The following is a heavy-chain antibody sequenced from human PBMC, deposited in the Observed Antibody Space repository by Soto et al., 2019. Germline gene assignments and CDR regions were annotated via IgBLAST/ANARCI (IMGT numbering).Heavy chain of an antibody. D-gene: IGHD6-13*01. CDR1: GFTFSSYG. Sequence: EVQLVESGGGLVQPGGSLRLSCTASGFTFSSYGMNWVRQAPGKGLEWVSYISFSSTNIHQADSVRGRFTISRDNAKNSLYLQMNSLGADDTGVYYCARGAAGNAYSWGQGVVVTVSS. CDR2: ISFSSTNI. J-gene: IGHJ4*02. CDR3: ARGAAGNAYS. V-gene: IGHV3-48*01.